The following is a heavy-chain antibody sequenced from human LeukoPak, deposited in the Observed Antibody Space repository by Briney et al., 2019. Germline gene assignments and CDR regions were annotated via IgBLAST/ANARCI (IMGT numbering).Heavy chain of an antibody. CDR1: GGSISSYY. D-gene: IGHD3-3*01. Sequence: KPSETLSLTCPVSGGSISSYYWSWIRQPPGKGLEWIGYIYYSGSTNYNPSLKSRVTISVDTSKNQFSLKLSSVTAADTAVYYCARERTDYDFWSVRRWETSNWFDPWGQGTLVTVSS. CDR2: IYYSGST. CDR3: ARERTDYDFWSVRRWETSNWFDP. J-gene: IGHJ5*02. V-gene: IGHV4-59*01.